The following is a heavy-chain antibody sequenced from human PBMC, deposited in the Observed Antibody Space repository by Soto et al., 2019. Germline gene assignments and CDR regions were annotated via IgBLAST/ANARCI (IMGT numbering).Heavy chain of an antibody. CDR2: INAGNGNT. CDR1: GYTFTSYA. Sequence: ASVKVSCKASGYTFTSYAMHWVRQAPGQRLEWMGWINAGNGNTKYSQKFQGRVTITRDTSASSAYMELSSLRSEDTAVYYCGTSDILTGYYAPYYFDYWGQGTLVTVSS. D-gene: IGHD3-9*01. CDR3: GTSDILTGYYAPYYFDY. J-gene: IGHJ4*02. V-gene: IGHV1-3*01.